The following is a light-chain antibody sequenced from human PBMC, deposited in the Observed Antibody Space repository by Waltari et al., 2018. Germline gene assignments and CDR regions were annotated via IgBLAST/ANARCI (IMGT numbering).Light chain of an antibody. J-gene: IGLJ2*01. CDR3: QVWESSVV. CDR1: RIGSKS. CDR2: DDS. V-gene: IGLV3-21*02. Sequence: SYVLTQPPSVSVAPGQTARIPCGGDRIGSKSVHWYQQKPGRAPVLVVFDDSDRPSGISERFSGSISGPTATLTISRVEAGDEADYYCQVWESSVVFGGGTKLTVL.